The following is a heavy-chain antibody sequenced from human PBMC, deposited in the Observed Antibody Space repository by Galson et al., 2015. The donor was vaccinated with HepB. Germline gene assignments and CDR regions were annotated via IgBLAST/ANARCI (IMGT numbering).Heavy chain of an antibody. D-gene: IGHD5-12*01. Sequence: LRLSCAASGFTFSSYGMHWVRQAPGKGLDWVAVISFDGSNKYYADSVKGRFTISRDNSKNTLYLQVNSLRAEDTAVYYCARDRLRGYSGYDLYSYQYFDYWGQGTLVTVSS. V-gene: IGHV3-30*03. J-gene: IGHJ4*02. CDR2: ISFDGSNK. CDR1: GFTFSSYG. CDR3: ARDRLRGYSGYDLYSYQYFDY.